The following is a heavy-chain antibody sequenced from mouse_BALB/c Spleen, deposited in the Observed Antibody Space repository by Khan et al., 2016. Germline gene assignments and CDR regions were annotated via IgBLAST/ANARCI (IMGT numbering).Heavy chain of an antibody. D-gene: IGHD3-3*01. J-gene: IGHJ3*01. CDR2: ISYSGYS. V-gene: IGHV3-2*02. CDR1: GYSITSDYA. Sequence: EVQLQELGPGLVKPSQSLSLTCTVTGYSITSDYAWNWIRQFPGNKLEWMGYISYSGYSSYNPSLKSRISITRDTSKNQFFLQLNSVTPDDTATYCCAKGRRKAWFAYWGQGTLVTVSA. CDR3: AKGRRKAWFAY.